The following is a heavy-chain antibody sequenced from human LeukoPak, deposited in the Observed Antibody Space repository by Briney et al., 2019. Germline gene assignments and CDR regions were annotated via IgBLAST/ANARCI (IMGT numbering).Heavy chain of an antibody. CDR1: GFTFSTHG. CDR2: IRFDGSNK. J-gene: IGHJ4*02. D-gene: IGHD2-21*02. V-gene: IGHV3-30*02. Sequence: PGGSLRLSCAASGFTFSTHGMHWVRQAPGKGLEWVAFIRFDGSNKFYADSVKGRFTISRDNSKNTLYLQMNSLRGEDTAVYYCAKSAVRGLPVLGNWGQGTLVTVSS. CDR3: AKSAVRGLPVLGN.